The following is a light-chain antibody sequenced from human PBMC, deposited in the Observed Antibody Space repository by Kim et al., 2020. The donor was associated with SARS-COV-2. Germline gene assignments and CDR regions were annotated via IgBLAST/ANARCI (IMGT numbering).Light chain of an antibody. J-gene: IGLJ2*01. CDR1: SSDVGGYNY. CDR2: DVS. Sequence: GQSVTISCTGTSSDVGGYNYVSWYQQNPGKAPKLMIYDVSKRPSGVPDRFSGSKSGNTASLTISGLQGEDEADYYCCSYAGSYTEVFGGGTQLTVL. V-gene: IGLV2-11*01. CDR3: CSYAGSYTEV.